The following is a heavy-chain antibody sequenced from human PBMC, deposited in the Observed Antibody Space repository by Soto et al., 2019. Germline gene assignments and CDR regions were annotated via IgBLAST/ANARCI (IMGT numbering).Heavy chain of an antibody. V-gene: IGHV3-11*06. CDR1: GFDFSDYY. J-gene: IGHJ4*02. CDR2: ISPSGSHT. D-gene: IGHD2-21*02. CDR3: ARGVTDPPFDY. Sequence: QVQLVESGGGLVRPGGSLRLSCAASGFDFSDYYMTWIRHAPGKGLEWISYISPSGSHTNYADSMKGRFTISRDNARNSVDLHMNSLGADDTAVYYCARGVTDPPFDYWGQGALVTVSS.